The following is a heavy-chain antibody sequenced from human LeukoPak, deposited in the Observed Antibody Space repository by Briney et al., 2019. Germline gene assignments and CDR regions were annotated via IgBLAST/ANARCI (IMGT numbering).Heavy chain of an antibody. CDR2: ITGNGVST. V-gene: IGHV3-43*02. J-gene: IGHJ5*02. Sequence: GGSLRLSCAASGFTFEDYGMHWVRQAPGKGLEWVSLITGNGVSTYYADSVKGRFTISRDNSKNSLYLQMNSLRAEDTALYYCAKCVYSNIYYWFDPWGQGTLVSVSS. D-gene: IGHD6-13*01. CDR1: GFTFEDYG. CDR3: AKCVYSNIYYWFDP.